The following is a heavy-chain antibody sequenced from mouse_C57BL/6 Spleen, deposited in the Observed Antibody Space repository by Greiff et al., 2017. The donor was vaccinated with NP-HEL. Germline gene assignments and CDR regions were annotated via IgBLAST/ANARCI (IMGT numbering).Heavy chain of an antibody. Sequence: EVKLVESGGGLVKPGGSLKLSCAASGFTFSDYGMHWVRQAPEKGLEWVAYISSGSSTIYYADTVKGRFTISRDNAKNTLFLQMTSLRSEDTAMYYCARREYYGSSSAMDYWGQGTSVTVSS. J-gene: IGHJ4*01. CDR3: ARREYYGSSSAMDY. V-gene: IGHV5-17*01. CDR1: GFTFSDYG. CDR2: ISSGSSTI. D-gene: IGHD1-1*01.